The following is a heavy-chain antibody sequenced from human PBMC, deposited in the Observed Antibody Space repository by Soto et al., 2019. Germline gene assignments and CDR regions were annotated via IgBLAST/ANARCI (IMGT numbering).Heavy chain of an antibody. J-gene: IGHJ6*02. CDR3: ARDKGQLRYFDWLSKGSYYYGMDV. CDR2: INAGNGNT. CDR1: GYTFTSYA. Sequence: QVQLVQSGAEVKKPGASVKVSCKASGYTFTSYAMHWVRQAPGQRLEWMGWINAGNGNTKYSQKFQGRVTITRDTSASTAYKELSSLRSEDTAVYYCARDKGQLRYFDWLSKGSYYYGMDVWGQGTTVTVSS. V-gene: IGHV1-3*01. D-gene: IGHD3-9*01.